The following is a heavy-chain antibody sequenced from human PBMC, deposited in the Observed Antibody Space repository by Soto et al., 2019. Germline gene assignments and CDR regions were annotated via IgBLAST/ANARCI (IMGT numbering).Heavy chain of an antibody. CDR1: GFTFSSYA. Sequence: GGSLRLSCAASGFTFSSYAMSWVRQAPGKGLEWVSAISGSGGSTYYADSVKGRFTISRDNSKNTLYMQMNSLRAEDTAVYYCAKVGSRYQLLWRGNWFGPWGQRTLVTVSS. CDR2: ISGSGGST. CDR3: AKVGSRYQLLWRGNWFGP. V-gene: IGHV3-23*01. D-gene: IGHD2-2*01. J-gene: IGHJ5*02.